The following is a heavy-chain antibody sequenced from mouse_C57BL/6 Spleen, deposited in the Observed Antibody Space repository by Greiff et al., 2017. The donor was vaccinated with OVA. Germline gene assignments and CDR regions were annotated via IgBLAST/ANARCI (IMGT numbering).Heavy chain of an antibody. V-gene: IGHV4-1*01. CDR2: INPDSSTI. Sequence: AASGIDFSRYWMSWVRRAPGKGLEWIGEINPDSSTINYAPSLKDKFIISRDNAKNTLYLQMSKVRSEDTALYYCARHDYDGYFDVWGTGTTVTVSS. D-gene: IGHD2-4*01. CDR1: GIDFSRYW. J-gene: IGHJ1*03. CDR3: ARHDYDGYFDV.